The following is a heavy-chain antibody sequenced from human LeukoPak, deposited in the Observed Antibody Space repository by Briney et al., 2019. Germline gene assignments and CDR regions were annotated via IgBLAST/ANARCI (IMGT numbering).Heavy chain of an antibody. V-gene: IGHV3-15*04. CDR2: IESKNDGGTT. CDR1: GVTFSDAW. J-gene: IGHJ4*02. D-gene: IGHD3-10*01. CDR3: TTYGSGRKFDY. Sequence: GGSLRLSCAASGVTFSDAWMRWVRQIPGKGLEWVGRIESKNDGGTTDYAAPVKGRFTISRDDSTNALYLQMNSLKSEDTAVYYCTTYGSGRKFDYWGQGILVTVSS.